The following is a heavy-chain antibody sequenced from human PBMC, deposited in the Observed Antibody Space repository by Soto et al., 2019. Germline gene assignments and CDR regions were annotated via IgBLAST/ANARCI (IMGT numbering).Heavy chain of an antibody. CDR3: ARGLGYCTNGVCSIGGYFDY. J-gene: IGHJ4*02. D-gene: IGHD2-8*01. CDR2: IKQDGSEK. CDR1: GFTFSSYW. Sequence: PGGSLRLSCAASGFTFSSYWMSRVRQAPGKGLEWVANIKQDGSEKYYVDSVKGRFTISRDNAKNSLYLQMNSLRAEDTAVYYCARGLGYCTNGVCSIGGYFDYWGQGTLVTGSS. V-gene: IGHV3-7*01.